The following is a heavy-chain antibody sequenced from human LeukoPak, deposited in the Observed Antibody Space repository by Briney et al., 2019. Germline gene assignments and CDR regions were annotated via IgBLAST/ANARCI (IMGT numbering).Heavy chain of an antibody. CDR3: AKVKSAYNDCYSVDV. J-gene: IGHJ3*01. CDR2: ISGNGDNT. Sequence: GGSLRLSCAASGFTFRNYAMSWVRQAPGKGLEWVSAISGNGDNTYYADSVEGRFTISRDNSKNTLYLQMNSLRAEDTAVYYCAKVKSAYNDCYSVDVWGQGTMLTVSS. D-gene: IGHD2-21*02. CDR1: GFTFRNYA. V-gene: IGHV3-23*01.